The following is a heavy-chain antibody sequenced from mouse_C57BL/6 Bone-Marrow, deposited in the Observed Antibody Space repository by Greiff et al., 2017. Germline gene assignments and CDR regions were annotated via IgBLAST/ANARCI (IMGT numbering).Heavy chain of an antibody. Sequence: DVKLVESGGGLVQPGGSMKLSCVASGFTFSNYWMNWVRQSPEKGLEWVAQIRLKSDNYATDYAESGKGRFTISRDYSKSSVYLQMNNLRAEDTGIYYYTEAWFAYWGQGTLVTVSA. CDR2: IRLKSDNYAT. V-gene: IGHV6-3*01. J-gene: IGHJ3*01. CDR3: TEAWFAY. CDR1: GFTFSNYW.